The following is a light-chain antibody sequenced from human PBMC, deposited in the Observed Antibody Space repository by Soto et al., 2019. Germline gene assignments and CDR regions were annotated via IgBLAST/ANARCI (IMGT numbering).Light chain of an antibody. Sequence: TQLTQSPSSLSASVGDRVTITCRASQGISSYLAWYQQRPGKAPELLIYAASTLQSGVPSRFSGSGSGTDFTLTISSLQPEDFATYSCQQLNSYPITFGPGTKVDIK. CDR2: AAS. CDR3: QQLNSYPIT. J-gene: IGKJ3*01. CDR1: QGISSY. V-gene: IGKV1-9*01.